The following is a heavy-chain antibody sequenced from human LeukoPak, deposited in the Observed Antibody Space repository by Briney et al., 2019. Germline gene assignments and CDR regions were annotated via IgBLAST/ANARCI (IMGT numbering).Heavy chain of an antibody. CDR3: ARLYYDILTGYYNVPWFDP. D-gene: IGHD3-9*01. CDR1: GGSFSGYY. Sequence: SETLSLTCAVYGGSFSGYYWSWIRQPPGKGLEWIGEINHSGSTNYNPSLKSRVTISVDTSKNQFSLKLSSVTAADTAVYYCARLYYDILTGYYNVPWFDPWGQGTLVTVSS. CDR2: INHSGST. V-gene: IGHV4-34*01. J-gene: IGHJ5*02.